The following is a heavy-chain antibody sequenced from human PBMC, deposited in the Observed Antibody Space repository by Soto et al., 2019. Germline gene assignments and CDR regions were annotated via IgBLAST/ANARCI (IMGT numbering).Heavy chain of an antibody. CDR1: GFTFSSYA. Sequence: EVQLLESGGGLVQPGESLRLSCAASGFTFSSYAMSWVRQAPGKGLEWVSVISGSDDSTYYADSVKGRFTISRDNSKNTLYLQMSRLRAEDTAVYYCAKRSSSSTFDYWGRGTLVTVSS. J-gene: IGHJ4*02. CDR3: AKRSSSSTFDY. V-gene: IGHV3-23*01. CDR2: ISGSDDST. D-gene: IGHD6-6*01.